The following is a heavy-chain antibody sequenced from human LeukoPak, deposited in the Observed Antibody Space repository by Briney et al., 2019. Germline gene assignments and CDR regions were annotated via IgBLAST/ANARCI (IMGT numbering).Heavy chain of an antibody. J-gene: IGHJ4*02. Sequence: GGSLRLSCAASGFTLFSYTMNWVRQATGKGLECVSSISSTRSYIYYADTVKGRFTISRDNAKNSLYLQMNSLRAEDTAVYYCARRGVAVAGSPDYWGQGTLVTVSS. CDR3: ARRGVAVAGSPDY. CDR2: ISSTRSYI. V-gene: IGHV3-21*01. CDR1: GFTLFSYT. D-gene: IGHD6-19*01.